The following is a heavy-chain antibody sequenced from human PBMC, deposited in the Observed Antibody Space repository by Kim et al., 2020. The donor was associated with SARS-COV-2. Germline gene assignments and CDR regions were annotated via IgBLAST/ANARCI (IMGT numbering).Heavy chain of an antibody. CDR3: ASVPGTVLAFCDAFDI. D-gene: IGHD1-1*01. J-gene: IGHJ3*02. V-gene: IGHV3-23*03. Sequence: SVKGRFTISRDNSKNTAYLQMNSLKAEDTAVYYCASVPGTVLAFCDAFDIWGLGTMVTVSS.